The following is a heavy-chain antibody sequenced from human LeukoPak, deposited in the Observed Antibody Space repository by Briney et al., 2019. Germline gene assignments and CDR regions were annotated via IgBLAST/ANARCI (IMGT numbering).Heavy chain of an antibody. V-gene: IGHV4-39*01. J-gene: IGHJ5*02. D-gene: IGHD7-27*01. CDR1: GGSISSSSYY. CDR3: ARQGLGIWNWFDP. Sequence: SXTLSLTCTVSGGSISSSSYYWGWIRQPQGKGLEWIGTIYYSGRTYYNPSLKSRVTISVKTAKNKFSLKLSSVTATDTAVYYCARQGLGIWNWFDPWGQGTLVTVSS. CDR2: IYYSGRT.